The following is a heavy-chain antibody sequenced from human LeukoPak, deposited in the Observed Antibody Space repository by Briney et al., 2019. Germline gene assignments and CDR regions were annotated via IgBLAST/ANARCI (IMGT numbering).Heavy chain of an antibody. CDR2: MYNSGST. J-gene: IGHJ4*02. Sequence: SETLSLTCDVSGYSISSGHYWGWIRPSPGKGLEWIASMYNSGSTYFKSSLKSRVTISLHTPKNQFSLTLNSVTAADTAVYYCARHVYGRHQLQAYHFDYWGQGILVTVSS. CDR1: GYSISSGHY. D-gene: IGHD2-2*01. V-gene: IGHV4-38-2*01. CDR3: ARHVYGRHQLQAYHFDY.